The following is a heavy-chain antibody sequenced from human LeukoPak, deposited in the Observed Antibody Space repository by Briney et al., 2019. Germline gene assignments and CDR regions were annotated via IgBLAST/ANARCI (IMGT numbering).Heavy chain of an antibody. J-gene: IGHJ4*02. CDR1: GFTFSSCG. D-gene: IGHD2-2*03. CDR3: ARKMDSYFDY. CDR2: IRYDGSNK. V-gene: IGHV3-33*08. Sequence: PGRSLRLSCAASGFTFSSCGMHWVRQAPGKGLEWVAFIRYDGSNKYYADSVKGRFTISRDNSKNTLYLQLNSLRGEDTAVYYCARKMDSYFDYWGLGTLVTVSS.